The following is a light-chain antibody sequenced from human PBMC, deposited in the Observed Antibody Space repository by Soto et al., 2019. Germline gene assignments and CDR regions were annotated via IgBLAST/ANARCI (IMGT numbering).Light chain of an antibody. V-gene: IGKV3-20*01. CDR3: QQYESSWT. CDR2: GAS. CDR1: QSISSTF. Sequence: EIVLTQSPGTLSLSPGERATLSCRASQSISSTFLAWYQHKPGQAPRVLIYGASRRATGIPDRFSGSGSGTDFTLTISRLEPEDFAFYYCQQYESSWTFGQGTKVEMK. J-gene: IGKJ1*01.